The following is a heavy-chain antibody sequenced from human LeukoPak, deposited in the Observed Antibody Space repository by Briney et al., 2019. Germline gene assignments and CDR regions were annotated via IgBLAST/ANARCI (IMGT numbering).Heavy chain of an antibody. D-gene: IGHD2-15*01. CDR2: LNEDGSVK. J-gene: IGHJ4*02. Sequence: GGSLRLSCAASEFSFSTNWMHWVRLTPGKGLEWVAELNEDGSVKYYVDSVKGRFTISGDNARSLLFLQMYNLRSEDTGVYFCANVPRSTVSYWGRGTLVTVSS. CDR3: ANVPRSTVSY. CDR1: EFSFSTNW. V-gene: IGHV3-7*01.